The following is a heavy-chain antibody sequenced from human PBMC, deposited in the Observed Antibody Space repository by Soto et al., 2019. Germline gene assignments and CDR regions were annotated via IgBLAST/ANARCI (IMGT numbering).Heavy chain of an antibody. J-gene: IGHJ4*02. Sequence: QVQLQESGPGLVKPSQTLSLTCTVSSGSISSGDYYWSWIRQPPGKGLEWIGYIYYSGYTYYNPSLKSRVTISVDTSKNQFSLKLSSVTAADTAVYYCARSYDSSAYHPDYWGQGTLVTVSS. CDR3: ARSYDSSAYHPDY. CDR2: IYYSGYT. CDR1: SGSISSGDYY. D-gene: IGHD3-22*01. V-gene: IGHV4-30-4*01.